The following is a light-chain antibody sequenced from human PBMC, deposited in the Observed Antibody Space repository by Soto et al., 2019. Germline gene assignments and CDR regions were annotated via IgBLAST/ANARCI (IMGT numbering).Light chain of an antibody. CDR1: QSVSTN. J-gene: IGKJ1*01. V-gene: IGKV3-15*01. Sequence: DIVMTQSPATLSASPGERASLSCRASQSVSTNVAWYQQKPGQAPRLLIYRASTRATGIPARFSGSGSGTEFILTISSLQSEDFATYYCQQSYSPLWTFGQGTKVEI. CDR2: RAS. CDR3: QQSYSPLWT.